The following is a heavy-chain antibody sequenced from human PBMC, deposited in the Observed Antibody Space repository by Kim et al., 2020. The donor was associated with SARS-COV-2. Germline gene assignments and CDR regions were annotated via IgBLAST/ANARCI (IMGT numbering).Heavy chain of an antibody. CDR3: ARANPRGYSSSWYYFGHAFDI. Sequence: SVKVSCKASGGTFSSYAISWVRQAPGQGLEWMGGIIPIFGTANYAQKFQGRVTITADESTSTAYMELSSLRSEDTAVYYCARANPRGYSSSWYYFGHAFDIWGQGTMVTVSS. V-gene: IGHV1-69*13. J-gene: IGHJ3*02. D-gene: IGHD6-13*01. CDR1: GGTFSSYA. CDR2: IIPIFGTA.